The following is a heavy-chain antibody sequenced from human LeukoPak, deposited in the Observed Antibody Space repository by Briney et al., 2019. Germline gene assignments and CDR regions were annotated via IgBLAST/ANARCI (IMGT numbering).Heavy chain of an antibody. Sequence: PSETLSLTCTVSGGSISSYYWSWIRQPPGKGLEWIGYIYYSGSTNYNPSLKSRVTISVDTSKNQFSLKLSSVTAADTAVYYCARDRGGNSDFDYWGQGTLVTVSS. J-gene: IGHJ4*02. D-gene: IGHD4-23*01. V-gene: IGHV4-59*01. CDR2: IYYSGST. CDR3: ARDRGGNSDFDY. CDR1: GGSISSYY.